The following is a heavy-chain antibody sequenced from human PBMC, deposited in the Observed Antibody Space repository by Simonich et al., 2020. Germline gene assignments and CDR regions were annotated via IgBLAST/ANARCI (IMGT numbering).Heavy chain of an antibody. Sequence: EVQLVESGGGLVQPGGSLSLSCAASGFTFRSYWRHWISQAPGKGRVGVSRSNSDGSSKSYADSVKGRFTISRDNAKNTLYLQMNSLRAEDTAVYYCARDYSNYDAFDIWGQGTMVTVSS. CDR3: ARDYSNYDAFDI. J-gene: IGHJ3*02. D-gene: IGHD4-4*01. V-gene: IGHV3-74*01. CDR2: SNSDGSSK. CDR1: GFTFRSYW.